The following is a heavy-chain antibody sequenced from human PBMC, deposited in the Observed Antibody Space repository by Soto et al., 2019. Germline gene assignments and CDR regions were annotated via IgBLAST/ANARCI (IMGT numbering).Heavy chain of an antibody. CDR2: IIPIFGTA. CDR1: GGTFSSYA. D-gene: IGHD3-22*01. Sequence: QVQLVQSGAEVKKPGSSVKVSSKASGGTFSSYAISWVRQAPGQGLEWMGGIIPIFGTANYAQKFQGRVTITADKSTSTAYMELSSLRSEDTAVYYCATYDSSGYYRKNFDYWGQGTLVTVSS. V-gene: IGHV1-69*06. CDR3: ATYDSSGYYRKNFDY. J-gene: IGHJ4*02.